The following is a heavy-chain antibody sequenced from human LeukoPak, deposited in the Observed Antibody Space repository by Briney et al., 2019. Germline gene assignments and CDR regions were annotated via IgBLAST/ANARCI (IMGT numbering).Heavy chain of an antibody. V-gene: IGHV4-59*01. CDR1: GGSISSYY. Sequence: SETLSLTCTVSGGSISSYYWSWIRQPPGKGLEWIGYIYYSGSTNYNPSLKSRVTISVHTSKNQFSLKLSSVTAADTAVYYCARVLGYSYGYGSWFDPWGQGTLVTVSS. D-gene: IGHD5-18*01. CDR3: ARVLGYSYGYGSWFDP. J-gene: IGHJ5*02. CDR2: IYYSGST.